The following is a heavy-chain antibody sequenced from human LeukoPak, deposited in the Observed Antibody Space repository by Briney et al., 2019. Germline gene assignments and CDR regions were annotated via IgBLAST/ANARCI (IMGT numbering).Heavy chain of an antibody. CDR3: AKDHVRFPPYQLLSH. D-gene: IGHD2-2*01. Sequence: GRSLRLSCEASGFTFSSYGMHWVRQAPGKGLEWVAVISYDGSNKYYADSVKGRFTISRDNSKNTLYLQMNSLRAEDTAVYYCAKDHVRFPPYQLLSHWGQGTLVTVSS. J-gene: IGHJ4*02. CDR2: ISYDGSNK. CDR1: GFTFSSYG. V-gene: IGHV3-30*18.